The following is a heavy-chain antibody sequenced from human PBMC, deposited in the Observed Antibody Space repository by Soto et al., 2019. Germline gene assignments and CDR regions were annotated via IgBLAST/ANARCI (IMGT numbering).Heavy chain of an antibody. D-gene: IGHD1-1*01. V-gene: IGHV3-23*01. CDR3: AVDSNWECGYS. CDR2: INFAGTST. Sequence: GGSLRLSCVVSGLNFRSHDMNWVRQPPGKGLEYVSNINFAGTSTSYADAVKGRFAISRGNSQNTVYLEMNHLGPEDTAIYYCAVDSNWECGYSWGRGTLVPVSS. J-gene: IGHJ4*02. CDR1: GLNFRSHD.